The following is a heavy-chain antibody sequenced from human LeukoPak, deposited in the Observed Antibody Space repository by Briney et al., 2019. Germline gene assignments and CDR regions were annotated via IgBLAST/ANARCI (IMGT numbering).Heavy chain of an antibody. D-gene: IGHD5-12*01. CDR1: GFTFSSYW. J-gene: IGHJ6*02. CDR3: ATGDSGYAPTGYYGMDV. Sequence: GGSLRLSCAASGFTFSSYWMHWVRQAPGKGLVWVSRINSDGSSTSYADSVKGRFTISRDNAKNTLYLQMNSLRAEDTAVYYCATGDSGYAPTGYYGMDVWGRGTTVTVSS. CDR2: INSDGSST. V-gene: IGHV3-74*01.